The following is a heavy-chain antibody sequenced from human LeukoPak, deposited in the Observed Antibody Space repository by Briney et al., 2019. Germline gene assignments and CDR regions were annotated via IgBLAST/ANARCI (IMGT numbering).Heavy chain of an antibody. D-gene: IGHD1-26*01. CDR3: TGGATRNYFDY. Sequence: GGSLRLSCAVSGFTVSTNYMSWVRQAPGKGLEWVSGISGSGGSTYYADSVKGRFTISRDNSKNTLYVQMNSLRAEDTAIYYCTGGATRNYFDYWGQGTLVTVSS. CDR1: GFTVSTNY. CDR2: ISGSGGST. J-gene: IGHJ4*02. V-gene: IGHV3-23*01.